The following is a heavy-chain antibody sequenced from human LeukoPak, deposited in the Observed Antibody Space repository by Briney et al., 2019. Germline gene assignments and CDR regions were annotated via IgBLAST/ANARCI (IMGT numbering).Heavy chain of an antibody. CDR3: ARASFNVVFGNWFDP. D-gene: IGHD2-8*01. Sequence: SETLSLTCTVSSGSIGSSSNYWGWLRQAPGKGLEGIGNVDYSGSTFYNPSLKSRVTISVDTSKNQFSLKLRSVTAADTAIYYCARASFNVVFGNWFDPWGQGTLVTVSS. V-gene: IGHV4-39*01. CDR1: SGSIGSSSNY. J-gene: IGHJ5*02. CDR2: VDYSGST.